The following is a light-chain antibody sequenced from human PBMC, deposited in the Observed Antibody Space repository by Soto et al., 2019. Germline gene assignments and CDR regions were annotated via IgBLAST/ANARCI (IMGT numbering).Light chain of an antibody. V-gene: IGLV2-23*02. CDR2: DVS. CDR1: RGDVGSHNA. J-gene: IGLJ2*01. Sequence: QSVLTQPASVSGSPGQSIAISCTGTRGDVGSHNAVSWYQQDPGKAPKLMIYDVSKRPSGVSNRFSGSKSGNTASLTISGLQPEDEANYYCCSYAGSSTVVFGGGTKLTVL. CDR3: CSYAGSSTVV.